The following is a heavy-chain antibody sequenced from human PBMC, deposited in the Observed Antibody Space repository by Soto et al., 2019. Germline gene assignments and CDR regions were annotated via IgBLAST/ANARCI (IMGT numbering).Heavy chain of an antibody. CDR2: IVPMFGTS. Sequence: QERLVQSGAEVRKPGSSVKVSCKVTGGTSTRYAINWLRQAPGQGLEWMGGIVPMFGTSKYAQKVQGRVTITADTSTNIAYMELRSLRSEDTAVYYCNRGSEYDFWSGYLWGQGTLVSVSS. CDR3: NRGSEYDFWSGYL. D-gene: IGHD3-3*01. CDR1: GGTSTRYA. V-gene: IGHV1-69*06. J-gene: IGHJ4*02.